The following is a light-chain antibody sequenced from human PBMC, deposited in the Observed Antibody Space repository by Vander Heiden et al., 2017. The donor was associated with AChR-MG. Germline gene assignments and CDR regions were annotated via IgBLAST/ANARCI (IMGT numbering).Light chain of an antibody. CDR3: QVWDSVSDPVV. J-gene: IGLJ2*01. CDR2: GDS. CDR1: NIGSTS. V-gene: IGLV3-21*02. Sequence: SYVPTQPPSVSVAPRRTGTIPCGGNNIGSTSVHWFQRKLGQSAVLVVYGDSDRPSGIPERISGSNYGNTATLTISRVEAGDEGDYDCQVWDSVSDPVVFGGGTKLTVL.